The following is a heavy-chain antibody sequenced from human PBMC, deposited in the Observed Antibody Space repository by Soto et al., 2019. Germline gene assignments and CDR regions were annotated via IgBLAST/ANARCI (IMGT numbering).Heavy chain of an antibody. D-gene: IGHD1-7*01. CDR1: GGSISSSSYY. V-gene: IGHV4-39*01. CDR2: IYYSGST. J-gene: IGHJ5*02. CDR3: ARQERTGTMELKSWFDP. Sequence: QLQLQESGPGLVKPSETLSLTCTVSGGSISSSSYYWGWIRQPPGKGLEWIGSIYYSGSTYYNPSLKSRVTISVDTSKNQFSLKLSSVTAADTAVYYCARQERTGTMELKSWFDPWGQGTLVTVSS.